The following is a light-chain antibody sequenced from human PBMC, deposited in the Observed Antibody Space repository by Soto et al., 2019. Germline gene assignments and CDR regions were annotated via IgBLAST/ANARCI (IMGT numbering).Light chain of an antibody. V-gene: IGLV2-14*01. J-gene: IGLJ1*01. Sequence: QSALTQPASVSGSPGQSITISCTGTSSDVGGYNYVSWYQQHPGKAPKLMIYEVNNRPSGVSNRFSGSKSGNTASLTISGLQAEDGADYYCSSYTRSSTLAVFGTGTKVTVL. CDR3: SSYTRSSTLAV. CDR1: SSDVGGYNY. CDR2: EVN.